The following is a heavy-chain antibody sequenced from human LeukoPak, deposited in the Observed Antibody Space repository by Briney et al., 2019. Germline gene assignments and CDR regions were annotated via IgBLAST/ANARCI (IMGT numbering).Heavy chain of an antibody. CDR3: ARDYHGSGSLTTFDY. D-gene: IGHD3-10*01. CDR1: GYTFTSYG. CDR2: INPRGGSA. V-gene: IGHV1-46*01. Sequence: ASVKVSCKASGYTFTSYGISWVRLAPGQGLEWMGIINPRGGSASSAQKFQGRVTLTRDTSTSTVYMELSSLTSEDTAVYYCARDYHGSGSLTTFDYWGQGTLVTVSS. J-gene: IGHJ4*02.